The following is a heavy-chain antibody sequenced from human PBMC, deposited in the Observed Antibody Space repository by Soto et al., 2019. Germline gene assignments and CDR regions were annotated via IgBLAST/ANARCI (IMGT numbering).Heavy chain of an antibody. D-gene: IGHD5-18*01. J-gene: IGHJ6*02. Sequence: GGSLRLSCAASGFTFDDYTMHWVRQAPGKGLEWVSLISWDGGSTYYADSVKGRFTFSRDNSKNSLYLQMNSLRTEDTALYYCARLYSSSMDVWGQGTTVTVSS. CDR3: ARLYSSSMDV. CDR2: ISWDGGST. V-gene: IGHV3-43*01. CDR1: GFTFDDYT.